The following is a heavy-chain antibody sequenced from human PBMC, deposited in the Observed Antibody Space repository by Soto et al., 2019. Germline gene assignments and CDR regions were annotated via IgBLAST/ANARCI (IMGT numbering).Heavy chain of an antibody. J-gene: IGHJ4*02. CDR2: ISAYNGNT. V-gene: IGHV1-18*04. CDR1: GYTFTSYG. CDR3: ARDRTRHCSGGSCPSNY. D-gene: IGHD2-15*01. Sequence: GASVKVSCKASGYTFTSYGISWVRQAPGQGLEWMGWISAYNGNTNYAQKLQGRVTMTTDTSTSTAYMELRSLRSDDTAVYYCARDRTRHCSGGSCPSNYWGQGTLVTVYS.